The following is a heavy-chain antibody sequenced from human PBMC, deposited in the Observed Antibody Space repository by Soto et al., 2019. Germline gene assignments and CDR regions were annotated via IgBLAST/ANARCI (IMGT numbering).Heavy chain of an antibody. D-gene: IGHD3-9*01. V-gene: IGHV1-69*02. CDR3: AKILLCVNHADMDV. Sequence: QVQLVQSGAEVKKPGSSVKVSCEASGGSFTSYTFTWVRQAPGQGLEWMGRIIPIKGRADYALKLQDRVTITPDRSTKTVYMELRGLRPEDTAIYYCAKILLCVNHADMDVCGKGTTVTVSS. CDR2: IIPIKGRA. CDR1: GGSFTSYT. J-gene: IGHJ6*03.